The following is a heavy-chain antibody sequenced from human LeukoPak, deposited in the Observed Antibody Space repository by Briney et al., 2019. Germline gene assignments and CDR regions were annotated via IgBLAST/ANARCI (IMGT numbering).Heavy chain of an antibody. CDR2: IGTYNGDT. Sequence: GASVKVSCKASGYTXTTYGISWVRQAPGQGLEWMGWIGTYNGDTNYAQTLQGRVTMTTDSSTTTAYMELRSLRSDDTAVYYCARDFLCTNGVCHDCFDPWGQGTLVTVSS. CDR1: GYTXTTYG. J-gene: IGHJ5*02. V-gene: IGHV1-18*01. D-gene: IGHD2-8*01. CDR3: ARDFLCTNGVCHDCFDP.